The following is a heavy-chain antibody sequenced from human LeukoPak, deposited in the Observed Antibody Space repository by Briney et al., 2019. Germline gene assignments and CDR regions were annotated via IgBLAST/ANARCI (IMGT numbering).Heavy chain of an antibody. Sequence: GESLKISCKGSGYSFTTYWIGWVRQMPGKGLEWMGIIYPGDSDTRYSPSFQGQVSISADKSISTAYLQWSSLKTSDTAMYYCARAYSSSSTWFDPRGQGTLVTVSS. CDR3: ARAYSSSSTWFDP. CDR1: GYSFTTYW. D-gene: IGHD6-6*01. CDR2: IYPGDSDT. V-gene: IGHV5-51*01. J-gene: IGHJ5*02.